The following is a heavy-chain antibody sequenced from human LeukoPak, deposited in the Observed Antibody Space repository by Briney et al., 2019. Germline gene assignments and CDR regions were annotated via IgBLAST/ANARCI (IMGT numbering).Heavy chain of an antibody. Sequence: SETLSLTCTVSGASISSGSYYWGWIRQPPGKGLEWIGSIYYSGSTHYNPSLKSLVTISVETSKNQYFLKLSSVTAADTAVYYCARRLIQLWLRDAFDIWGQGTMVTVSS. D-gene: IGHD5-18*01. J-gene: IGHJ3*02. CDR2: IYYSGST. V-gene: IGHV4-39*01. CDR3: ARRLIQLWLRDAFDI. CDR1: GASISSGSYY.